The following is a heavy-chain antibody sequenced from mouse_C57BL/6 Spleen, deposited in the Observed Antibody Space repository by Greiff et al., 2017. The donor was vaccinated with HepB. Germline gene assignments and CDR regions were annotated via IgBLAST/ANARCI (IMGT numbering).Heavy chain of an antibody. CDR3: ARGRPGGDAMDY. V-gene: IGHV1-52*01. CDR2: IDPSDSET. CDR1: GYTFTSYW. J-gene: IGHJ4*01. Sequence: QVQLQQPGAELVRPGSSVKLSCKASGYTFTSYWMHWVKQRPIQGLEWIGNIDPSDSETHYNQKFKDKATLTVDKSSSTAYMQLSSLTSEDSAVSYCARGRPGGDAMDYWGQGTSVTVSS.